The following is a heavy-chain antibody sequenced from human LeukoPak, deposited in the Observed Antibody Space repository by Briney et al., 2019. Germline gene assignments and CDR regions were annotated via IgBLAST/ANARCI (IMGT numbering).Heavy chain of an antibody. CDR3: AINWNNDY. CDR1: GFTFSSYA. J-gene: IGHJ4*02. CDR2: ISSSGGST. Sequence: GGSLRLSCAASGFTFSSYAMSWVRQAPGKGLEWVSAISSSGGSTYYVDSVKGRFTVSRDNSRNTLYLQMNSLRAEDTAVYYCAINWNNDYWAQGTLVTVSS. D-gene: IGHD1/OR15-1a*01. V-gene: IGHV3-23*01.